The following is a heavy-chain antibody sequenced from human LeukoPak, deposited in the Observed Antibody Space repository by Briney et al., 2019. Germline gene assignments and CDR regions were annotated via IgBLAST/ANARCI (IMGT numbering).Heavy chain of an antibody. D-gene: IGHD2-15*01. J-gene: IGHJ5*02. Sequence: PGASVKVSCKASGGTFSSYAISWVRQAPGQGLEWMGGIIPIFGTANYAQKFQGRVTITTDGSTSTAYMELSSLRSEDTAVYYCARDRCSGGSCYPGSWFDPWGQGTLVTVSS. CDR3: ARDRCSGGSCYPGSWFDP. CDR2: IIPIFGTA. V-gene: IGHV1-69*05. CDR1: GGTFSSYA.